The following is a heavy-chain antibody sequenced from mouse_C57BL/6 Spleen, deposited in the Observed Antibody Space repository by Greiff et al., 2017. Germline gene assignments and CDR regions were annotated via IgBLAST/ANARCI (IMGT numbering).Heavy chain of an antibody. CDR3: ARGTAQAVFDY. V-gene: IGHV1-80*01. D-gene: IGHD3-2*02. J-gene: IGHJ2*01. CDR1: GYAFSSYW. CDR2: IYPGDGDT. Sequence: VQLQQSGAELVKPGASVKISCKASGYAFSSYWMNWVKQRPGKGLEWIGQIYPGDGDTNYNGKFKGKATLTADKSSSTAYMQLSSLTSEDSAVYFCARGTAQAVFDYWGQGTTLTVSS.